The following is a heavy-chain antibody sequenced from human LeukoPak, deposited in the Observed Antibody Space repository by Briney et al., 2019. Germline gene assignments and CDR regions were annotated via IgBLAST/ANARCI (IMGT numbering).Heavy chain of an antibody. CDR3: AIRRVLSSGWYGGFDY. J-gene: IGHJ4*02. Sequence: ASVKVSCKASGYTFTNYGITWVRQAPGQGLEWMGWMNPNSGNTGYAQKFQSRVTITRNTSISTAYMELSSLRSEDTAVYYCAIRRVLSSGWYGGFDYWGQGTLVTVSS. CDR1: GYTFTNYG. D-gene: IGHD6-19*01. CDR2: MNPNSGNT. V-gene: IGHV1-8*03.